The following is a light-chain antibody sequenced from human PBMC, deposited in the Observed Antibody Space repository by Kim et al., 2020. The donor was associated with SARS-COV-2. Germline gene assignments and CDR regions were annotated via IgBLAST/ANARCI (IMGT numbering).Light chain of an antibody. Sequence: QSALTQPPSVSGSPGQSVTISCTGTSDDVGTYNGVSWYQQPPGTAPKLIIYEVKNRPSGVPDRFSGSKSGDTASLTISGLQAEDEADYYCSSYTTTTTLVFGGGTRLTVL. CDR3: SSYTTTTTLV. CDR1: SDDVGTYNG. V-gene: IGLV2-18*02. J-gene: IGLJ2*01. CDR2: EVK.